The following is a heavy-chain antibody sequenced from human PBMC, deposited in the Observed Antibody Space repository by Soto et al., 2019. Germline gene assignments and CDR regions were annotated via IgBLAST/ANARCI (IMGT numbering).Heavy chain of an antibody. CDR2: VSHSKST. CDR3: ARDKITGLFDY. Sequence: TSETLSLTWSVSGDTVTSDYWNWIRQPPGKRLEWIGYVSHSKSTNYNPSLKSRVTISVDTSKNQFSLKLTSVTAADTAVYYCARDKITGLFDYWGQGTLVTVSS. D-gene: IGHD2-8*02. CDR1: GDTVTSDY. V-gene: IGHV4-59*02. J-gene: IGHJ4*02.